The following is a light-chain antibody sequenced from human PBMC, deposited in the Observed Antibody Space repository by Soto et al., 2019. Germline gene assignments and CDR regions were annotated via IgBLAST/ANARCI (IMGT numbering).Light chain of an antibody. J-gene: IGKJ5*01. V-gene: IGKV2-30*02. CDR1: QSLVHSDGIAY. CDR3: MQGTHWPIT. Sequence: DVVMSQSPLSLPVTLGQPSSISCRSNQSLVHSDGIAYFSWFQQRPGRSPRGLIYKVSNRYSGVPARFRGSGSGTDFALKISRVEAEDVGVYYCMQGTHWPITFGQGTRLEIK. CDR2: KVS.